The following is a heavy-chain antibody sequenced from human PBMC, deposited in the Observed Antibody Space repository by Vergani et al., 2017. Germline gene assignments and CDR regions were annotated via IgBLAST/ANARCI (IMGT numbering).Heavy chain of an antibody. CDR1: GFTFSACP. CDR3: ATAGAAYCRGASCYDFFEY. D-gene: IGHD2-15*01. V-gene: IGHV3-23*04. CDR2: ISARYPST. J-gene: IGHJ4*02. Sequence: EVQLVESGGGLVQPGGSVRLSCAASGFTFSACPMTWVRQAPGKGLEWVSGISARYPSTYYADSVKGRFTISRDNSKNTLYLQMNRLRPEDTAVYYCATAGAAYCRGASCYDFFEYWGQGTLVTVAS.